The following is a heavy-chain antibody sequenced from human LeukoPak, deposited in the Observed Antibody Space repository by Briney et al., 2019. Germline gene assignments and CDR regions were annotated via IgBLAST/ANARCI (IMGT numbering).Heavy chain of an antibody. CDR2: IYTSGST. V-gene: IGHV4-4*07. Sequence: PSETLSLTCTVSGGSISSYYWSWVRQPAGKGLEWIGRIYTSGSTNYNPSLKSRVTMSVDTSKNQFSLKLSSVTAADTAVYYCARESLVVVPPDYYYYYYMDVWGKGNTVTVSS. D-gene: IGHD2-2*01. J-gene: IGHJ6*03. CDR1: GGSISSYY. CDR3: ARESLVVVPPDYYYYYYMDV.